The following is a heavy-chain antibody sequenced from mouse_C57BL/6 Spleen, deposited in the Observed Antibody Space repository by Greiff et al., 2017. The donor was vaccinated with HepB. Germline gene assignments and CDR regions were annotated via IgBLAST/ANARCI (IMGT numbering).Heavy chain of an antibody. V-gene: IGHV1-69*01. CDR3: ARNYGSSYADY. CDR2: IDPSDSYT. D-gene: IGHD1-1*01. CDR1: GYTFTSYW. J-gene: IGHJ2*01. Sequence: QVQLQQPGAELVMPGASVKLSCKASGYTFTSYWMHWVKQRPGQGLEWIGEIDPSDSYTNYNQKFKGKSTLTVDKSSSTAYMQLSSLTSEDSAVYYCARNYGSSYADYWGQGTTPTVSS.